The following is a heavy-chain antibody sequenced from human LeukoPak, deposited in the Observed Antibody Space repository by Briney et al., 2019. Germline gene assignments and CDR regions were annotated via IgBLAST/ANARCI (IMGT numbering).Heavy chain of an antibody. Sequence: GESRKISCKGSGYSFTSYWIGWVRQMPGKGLEWMGIIYPGDSDTRYSPSFQGQVTISADKSISTAYLQWSSLKASDTAMYYCARQRRAAAASTKSYYFDYWGQGTLVTVSS. J-gene: IGHJ4*02. CDR3: ARQRRAAAASTKSYYFDY. CDR2: IYPGDSDT. V-gene: IGHV5-51*01. CDR1: GYSFTSYW. D-gene: IGHD6-13*01.